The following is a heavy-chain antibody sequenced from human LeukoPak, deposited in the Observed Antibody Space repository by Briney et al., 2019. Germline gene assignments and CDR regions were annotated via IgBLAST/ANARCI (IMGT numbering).Heavy chain of an antibody. D-gene: IGHD3-9*01. Sequence: PGGSLRLSCAASGFTFSSYGMHWVRQAPGKGLEWVAVIWYDGSNKYYADSVKGRFTISRDNSKNTLYLQMNSLRAEDTAVYYCARDSKPPGYPDYWGQGTLVTVSS. J-gene: IGHJ4*02. CDR2: IWYDGSNK. V-gene: IGHV3-33*01. CDR3: ARDSKPPGYPDY. CDR1: GFTFSSYG.